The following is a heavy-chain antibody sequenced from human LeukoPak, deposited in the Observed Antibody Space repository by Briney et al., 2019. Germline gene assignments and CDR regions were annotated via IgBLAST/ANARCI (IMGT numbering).Heavy chain of an antibody. D-gene: IGHD6-19*01. Sequence: GGSLRLSCAASGFTFSSYSMNWVRQAPGKGLEWVSYISSSGSTIYYADSVKGRFTISRDNAKNTLYLQMNSLRAEDTAVYYCARDIGTAVAGTPDAFDIWGQGTMVTVSS. CDR1: GFTFSSYS. V-gene: IGHV3-48*04. CDR3: ARDIGTAVAGTPDAFDI. CDR2: ISSSGSTI. J-gene: IGHJ3*02.